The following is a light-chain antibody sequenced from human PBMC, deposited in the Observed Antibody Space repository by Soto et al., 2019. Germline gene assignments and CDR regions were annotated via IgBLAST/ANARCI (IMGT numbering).Light chain of an antibody. CDR2: GAS. CDR1: QSLGSNY. V-gene: IGKV3-20*01. Sequence: EIVLTQTPASLSLSPGERATLSCRASQSLGSNYLAWYQQRPGQAPRLLISGASRRATGTPDRFTGSGSGTDFTLIISRLEPEDFAVYYCQHYGNSPYTFGQGTKL. CDR3: QHYGNSPYT. J-gene: IGKJ2*01.